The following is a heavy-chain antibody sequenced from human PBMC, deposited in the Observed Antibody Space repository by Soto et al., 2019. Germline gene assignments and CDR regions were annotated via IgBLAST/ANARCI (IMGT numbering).Heavy chain of an antibody. CDR3: SWLINGDSGVSDF. V-gene: IGHV1-69*02. CDR1: GVTFSSYT. J-gene: IGHJ3*01. D-gene: IGHD2-21*01. Sequence: QVQLVQSGAEVRKPGSSVKVSCKASGVTFSSYTISWVRQAPGQGLEWMGRIIPVLGVANYAPKFQGRLTIIADEPTITVYMGLGSLGSEYTAVYYASWLINGDSGVSDFWGQGTVITVSS. CDR2: IIPVLGVA.